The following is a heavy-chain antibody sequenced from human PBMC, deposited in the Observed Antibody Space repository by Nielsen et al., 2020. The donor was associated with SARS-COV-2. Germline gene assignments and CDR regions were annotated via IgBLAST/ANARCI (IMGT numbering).Heavy chain of an antibody. V-gene: IGHV4-30-4*01. CDR1: GGSISSGDYY. Sequence: SETLSLTCTVSGGSISSGDYYWSWIRQPPGKGLEWIGYIYYSGSTYYNPSLKSRVTISVDTSKNQFSLKLRSVTAADTAVYYCARVGDYGDYVADYWGQGTLVTVSS. CDR2: IYYSGST. J-gene: IGHJ4*02. D-gene: IGHD4-17*01. CDR3: ARVGDYGDYVADY.